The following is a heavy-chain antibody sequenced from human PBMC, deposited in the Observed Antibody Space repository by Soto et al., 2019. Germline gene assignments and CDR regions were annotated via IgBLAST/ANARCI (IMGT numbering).Heavy chain of an antibody. CDR1: GFTFSIYS. D-gene: IGHD4-17*01. J-gene: IGHJ4*02. CDR2: ISSSSTFI. Sequence: ESGGGLVQPGGSLRLSCAASGFTFSIYSVNWVRQAPGKGLEWISYISSSSTFIDYADSVKDRFTISRDNAKNALYLEMTSLRAEDTAVYYCARDKDYAFDYWGQGTLVTISS. CDR3: ARDKDYAFDY. V-gene: IGHV3-48*01.